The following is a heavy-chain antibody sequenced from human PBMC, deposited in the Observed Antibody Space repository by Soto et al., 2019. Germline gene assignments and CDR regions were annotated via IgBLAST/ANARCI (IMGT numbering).Heavy chain of an antibody. CDR2: ISAYNGNT. V-gene: IGHV1-18*01. CDR3: ARDEYDYIWGSYRRNWFDP. J-gene: IGHJ5*02. Sequence: ASVKGSCKASGYTFTRDGIGWVRQAPGQGLEWMGWISAYNGNTNYAQKLQGRVTMTTDTSTSTAYMELRSLRSDDTAVYYCARDEYDYIWGSYRRNWFDPWGQGTLVTVSS. D-gene: IGHD3-16*02. CDR1: GYTFTRDG.